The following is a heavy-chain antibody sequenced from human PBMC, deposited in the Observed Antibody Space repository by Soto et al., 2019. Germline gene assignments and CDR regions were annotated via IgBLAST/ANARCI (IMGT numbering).Heavy chain of an antibody. D-gene: IGHD3-10*01. Sequence: ASVKVSCKASGYTFTGYFMHWVRQSPVQGLEWMGCINPYSGGADYAQSFQGRVTMTRDTSISTVYMELSRLRFDDTAVYYCARVIRGAYYNSPLDTWGQGTVVTVSS. CDR3: ARVIRGAYYNSPLDT. J-gene: IGHJ5*02. V-gene: IGHV1-2*02. CDR1: GYTFTGYF. CDR2: INPYSGGA.